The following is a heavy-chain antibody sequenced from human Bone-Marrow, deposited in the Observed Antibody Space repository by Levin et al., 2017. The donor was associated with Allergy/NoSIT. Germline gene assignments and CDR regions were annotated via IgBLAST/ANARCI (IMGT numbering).Heavy chain of an antibody. Sequence: QSGGSLRLSCAASGFTFSSYAMHWVRQAPGKGLEWVAVISYDGSNKYYADSVKGRFTISRDNSKNTLYLQMNSLRAEDTAVYYCAREKREVVAATPGIGNAFDIWGQGTMVTVSS. CDR2: ISYDGSNK. CDR1: GFTFSSYA. V-gene: IGHV3-30-3*01. CDR3: AREKREVVAATPGIGNAFDI. D-gene: IGHD2-15*01. J-gene: IGHJ3*02.